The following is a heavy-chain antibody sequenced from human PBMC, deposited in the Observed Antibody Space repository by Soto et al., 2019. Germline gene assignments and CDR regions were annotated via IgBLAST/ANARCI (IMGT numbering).Heavy chain of an antibody. Sequence: EVQLLESGGGLVQPGGSLRLSCAASGFTFSSYAMSWVRQAPGKGLEWVSAISGSGGSTYYADSVKGRFTISRDNSKNTLYLQIKSPRAEDTAVYYCAKHLSPTGRTDAFDIWGQGTMVTVSS. CDR2: ISGSGGST. CDR1: GFTFSSYA. J-gene: IGHJ3*02. CDR3: AKHLSPTGRTDAFDI. D-gene: IGHD3-3*02. V-gene: IGHV3-23*01.